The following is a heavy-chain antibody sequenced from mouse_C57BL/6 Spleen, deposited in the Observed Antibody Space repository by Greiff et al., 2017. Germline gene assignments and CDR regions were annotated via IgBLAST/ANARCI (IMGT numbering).Heavy chain of an antibody. J-gene: IGHJ2*01. Sequence: QVQLKESGAELARPGASVKLSCKASGYTFTSYGISWVKQRTGQGLEWIGEIYPRSGNTYYNEKFKGKATLTADKSSSTAYMELRSLTSEDSAVYFCARDGSLYFGYWGQGTTLTVSS. CDR1: GYTFTSYG. CDR2: IYPRSGNT. V-gene: IGHV1-81*01. D-gene: IGHD1-1*01. CDR3: ARDGSLYFGY.